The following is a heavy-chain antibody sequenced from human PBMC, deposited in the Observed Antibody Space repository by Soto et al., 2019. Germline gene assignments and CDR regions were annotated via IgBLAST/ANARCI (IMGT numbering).Heavy chain of an antibody. CDR1: GGSVSSGSYY. CDR2: IYYSGST. CDR3: ARDGYCSGGSCYGWFDP. D-gene: IGHD2-15*01. Sequence: PSETLSLTCTVSGGSVSSGSYYWSWIRQPPGKGLEWIGYIYYSGSTNYNPSLKSRVTISVDTSKNQSSLKLSSVTAADTAVYYCARDGYCSGGSCYGWFDPWGQGTLVTVSS. J-gene: IGHJ5*02. V-gene: IGHV4-61*01.